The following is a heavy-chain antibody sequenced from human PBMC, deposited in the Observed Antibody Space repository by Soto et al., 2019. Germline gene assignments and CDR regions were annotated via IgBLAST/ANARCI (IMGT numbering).Heavy chain of an antibody. D-gene: IGHD6-19*01. V-gene: IGHV2-5*01. CDR2: IYWNDDK. CDR1: GFSLRTSGVG. Sequence: GSVPTLVNPTQTLTLTCIFSGFSLRTSGVGVGWIRQPPGKALEWLGFIYWNDDKRYSPSLKSRLTITKDTSKNQVVLTMTNMDPVDTATYYCAKSGSSGWYGWFDPWGQGTQVTVSS. J-gene: IGHJ5*02. CDR3: AKSGSSGWYGWFDP.